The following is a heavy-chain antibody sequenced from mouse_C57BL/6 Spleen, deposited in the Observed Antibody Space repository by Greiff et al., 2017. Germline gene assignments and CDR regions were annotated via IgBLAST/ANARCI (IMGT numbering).Heavy chain of an antibody. CDR1: GYTFTDYY. Sequence: EVQLQQSGPELVKPGASVKISCKASGYTFTDYYMNWVKQSHGKSLEWIGDINPNNGGTSYNQKFKGKATLTVDKSSSTAYMELRSLTSEDSAVYYCARNGGYYAMDDWGQGTSVTVSS. CDR2: INPNNGGT. V-gene: IGHV1-26*01. CDR3: ARNGGYYAMDD. J-gene: IGHJ4*01.